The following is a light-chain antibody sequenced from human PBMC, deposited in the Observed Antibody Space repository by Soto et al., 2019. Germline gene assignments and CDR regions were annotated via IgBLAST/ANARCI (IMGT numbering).Light chain of an antibody. J-gene: IGKJ4*01. Sequence: EIVMTQSPATLSMSPGERATLSCRASQSVSGRLAWYQQKRGQAPRLLIHGTSTRATGIPGRFSGSGSGTEFTLTISSLQSEDFAVSYCQQYDIWPLTFGGGTKVEIK. CDR1: QSVSGR. CDR2: GTS. V-gene: IGKV3-15*01. CDR3: QQYDIWPLT.